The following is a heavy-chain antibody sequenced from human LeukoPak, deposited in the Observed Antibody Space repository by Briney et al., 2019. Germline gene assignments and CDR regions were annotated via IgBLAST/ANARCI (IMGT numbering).Heavy chain of an antibody. D-gene: IGHD6-13*01. CDR1: GFTFTSHA. J-gene: IGHJ4*02. Sequence: GGSLRLSCAASGFTFTSHAMHWVRQTPGKGLEWVALVSYDGSIKYYADSVKGLFTLSRDNSKSMLYLEMNSLRADDTAVYYCARESLGGSWFDYWGQGTLVTVSS. CDR2: VSYDGSIK. CDR3: ARESLGGSWFDY. V-gene: IGHV3-30-3*01.